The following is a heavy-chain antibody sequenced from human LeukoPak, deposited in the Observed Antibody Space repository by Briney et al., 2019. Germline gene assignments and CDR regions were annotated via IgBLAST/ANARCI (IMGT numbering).Heavy chain of an antibody. D-gene: IGHD3-10*01. CDR2: INHSGST. V-gene: IGHV4-34*01. CDR1: GGSFSGYY. Sequence: SETLSLTCAVYGGSFSGYYWSWIRQPPGKGLEWMGEINHSGSTNYNPSLKSRVTISVDTSKNQFSLKLSSVTAADTAVYYCARVKAATYYYGSGSYRNWFDPWGQGTLVTVSS. J-gene: IGHJ5*02. CDR3: ARVKAATYYYGSGSYRNWFDP.